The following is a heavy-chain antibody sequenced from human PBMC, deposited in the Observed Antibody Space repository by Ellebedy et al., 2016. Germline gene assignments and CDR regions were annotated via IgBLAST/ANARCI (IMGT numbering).Heavy chain of an antibody. CDR3: ARVPHMTTLVNSYYYGLDV. D-gene: IGHD4-11*01. J-gene: IGHJ6*02. CDR2: INPKSGGT. Sequence: ASVKVSCKASGYTFTDNYIHWVRQAPGRGLEWMGWINPKSGGTQYAQKFQGRVSVTRDTSVSTAYMELSSLRSDDSAVYYCARVPHMTTLVNSYYYGLDVWGQGTTVTVSS. V-gene: IGHV1-2*02. CDR1: GYTFTDNY.